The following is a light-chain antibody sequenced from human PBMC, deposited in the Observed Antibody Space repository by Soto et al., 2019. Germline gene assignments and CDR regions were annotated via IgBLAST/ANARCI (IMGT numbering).Light chain of an antibody. V-gene: IGLV1-40*01. Sequence: QSVLTQPPSVSGAPGQRVTISCTGSSSNIGAGYDVHWYQLLPGTAPKLLIYGNSNRPSGVPDRFSGSKSGTSASLAITGLQAEDEADYYCQSYDSSHVVFGGGTKLTVL. J-gene: IGLJ2*01. CDR2: GNS. CDR3: QSYDSSHVV. CDR1: SSNIGAGYD.